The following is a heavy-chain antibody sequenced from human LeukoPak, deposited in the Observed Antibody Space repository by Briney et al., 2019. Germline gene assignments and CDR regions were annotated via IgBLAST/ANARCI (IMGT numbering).Heavy chain of an antibody. CDR3: AKSDSSGYYYGLGNY. CDR2: ISWNSGSI. J-gene: IGHJ4*02. V-gene: IGHV3-9*01. CDR1: GFTFDDYA. Sequence: GRSLRLSCAASGFTFDDYAMHWVRQAPGKGLEWVSGISWNSGSIGYADSVKGRFTISRDNAKNSLYLQMNSLRAEGTALYYCAKSDSSGYYYGLGNYWGQGTLVTVSS. D-gene: IGHD3-22*01.